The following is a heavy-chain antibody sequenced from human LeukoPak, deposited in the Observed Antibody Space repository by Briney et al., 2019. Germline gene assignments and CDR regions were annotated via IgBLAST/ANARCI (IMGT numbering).Heavy chain of an antibody. CDR3: AKDVRVLPAANFDF. V-gene: IGHV3-9*01. D-gene: IGHD2-2*01. CDR1: GFTFDDYA. Sequence: GGSLRLCCAASGFTFDDYAMHWVRQAPGKGLERVSGISWNGGDIDYADSVKGRFIISRDNTKNSLYLQMNSLRAEDTAFYYFAKDVRVLPAANFDFWGQGTLVTVSS. J-gene: IGHJ4*02. CDR2: ISWNGGDI.